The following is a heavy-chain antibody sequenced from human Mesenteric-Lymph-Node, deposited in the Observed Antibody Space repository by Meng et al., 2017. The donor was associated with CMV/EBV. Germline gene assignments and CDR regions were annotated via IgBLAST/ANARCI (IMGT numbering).Heavy chain of an antibody. CDR1: GFTFSDYW. CDR2: IRQDESEK. Sequence: GGSLRLSCAASGFTFSDYWMSWARQAPGKGLEWVANIRQDESEKFYVDSVKGRFTGSRDNAKNSLYLQMNNLRVEDTAVYYCARLTYSKYRIFDRWGQGTLVTVSS. CDR3: ARLTYSKYRIFDR. J-gene: IGHJ4*02. D-gene: IGHD4-11*01. V-gene: IGHV3-7*01.